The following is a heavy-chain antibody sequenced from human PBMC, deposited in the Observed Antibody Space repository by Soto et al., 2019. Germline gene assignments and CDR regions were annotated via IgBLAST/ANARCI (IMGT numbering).Heavy chain of an antibody. D-gene: IGHD3-3*01. CDR2: ISYDGSNK. V-gene: IGHV3-30*18. CDR1: GFTFSSYG. CDR3: AKDQWMFWSGYYDDYYGMDV. Sequence: PGGSLRLSCAASGFTFSSYGMHWVRQAPGKGLEWVAVISYDGSNKYYADSVKGRFTISRDNSKNTLYLQMNSLRAEDTAVYYCAKDQWMFWSGYYDDYYGMDVWGQGTTVTVSS. J-gene: IGHJ6*02.